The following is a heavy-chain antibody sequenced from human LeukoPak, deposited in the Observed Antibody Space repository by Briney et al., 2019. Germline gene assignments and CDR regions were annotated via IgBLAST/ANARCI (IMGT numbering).Heavy chain of an antibody. J-gene: IGHJ4*02. CDR1: GFIFSNYS. CDR3: ASTPSPHYDYGDYG. CDR2: ISSSSTTI. Sequence: GGSLRLSCVASGFIFSNYSMNWVRQAPGKGLEWVSYISSSSTTIYYADSVKGRFTISRDNAKDSLYLQMNSLRAADTAVYYCASTPSPHYDYGDYGWGQGTLVTVSS. V-gene: IGHV3-48*01. D-gene: IGHD4-17*01.